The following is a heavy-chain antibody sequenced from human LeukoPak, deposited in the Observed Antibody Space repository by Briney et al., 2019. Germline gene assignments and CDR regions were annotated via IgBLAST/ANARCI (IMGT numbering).Heavy chain of an antibody. V-gene: IGHV3-21*01. CDR3: ARVSSPRRTNYFDY. D-gene: IGHD6-13*01. J-gene: IGHJ4*02. CDR1: GFTFNSYS. CDR2: ISSCSSYI. Sequence: PGGSLRLSCAASGFTFNSYSMNWVRQAPGKGLEWVSSISSCSSYIYYADSVKGRFTISRDNAKNSLYLQMNSLRAEDTAVYYCARVSSPRRTNYFDYWGQGTLVTVSS.